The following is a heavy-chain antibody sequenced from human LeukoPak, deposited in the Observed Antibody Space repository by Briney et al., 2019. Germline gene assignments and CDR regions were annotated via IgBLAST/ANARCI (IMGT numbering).Heavy chain of an antibody. D-gene: IGHD6-19*01. J-gene: IGHJ6*02. CDR1: GFTSSSYG. CDR3: ARPAGTYDYSYGMDV. CDR2: VSYDGSDK. Sequence: GGSLRLSCAASGFTSSSYGMHWVRQAPGKGLEWVAVVSYDGSDKYYADSVKGRFTISRDNSKNTLYLQMNSLRAEDTAVYYCARPAGTYDYSYGMDVWGQGTTVTVSS. V-gene: IGHV3-30-3*01.